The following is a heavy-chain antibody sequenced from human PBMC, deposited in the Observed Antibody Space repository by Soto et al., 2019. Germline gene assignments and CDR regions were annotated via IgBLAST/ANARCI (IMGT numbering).Heavy chain of an antibody. Sequence: SETLSLTCTVSGGSISSSSYYWGWIRQPPGKGLEWIGSIYYSGSTYYNPSLKSRVTISVDTSKNQFSLKLSSVTAADTALYYCARLESAGEDYYYGMDVWGQGTTVTVSS. CDR2: IYYSGST. CDR1: GGSISSSSYY. V-gene: IGHV4-39*01. D-gene: IGHD3-10*01. CDR3: ARLESAGEDYYYGMDV. J-gene: IGHJ6*02.